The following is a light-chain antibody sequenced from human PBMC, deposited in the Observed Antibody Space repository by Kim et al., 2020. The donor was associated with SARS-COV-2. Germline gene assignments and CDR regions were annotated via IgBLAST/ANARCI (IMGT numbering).Light chain of an antibody. CDR1: NIGSKS. CDR3: QVWDSSSDHPVV. Sequence: PGKTARITCGGNNIGSKSVHWYQQKPGQAPVLVIYYDSDRPSGIPERFSGSNSGKTATLTISRVEAGDEADYYCQVWDSSSDHPVVFGGGTQLTVL. V-gene: IGLV3-21*04. J-gene: IGLJ2*01. CDR2: YDS.